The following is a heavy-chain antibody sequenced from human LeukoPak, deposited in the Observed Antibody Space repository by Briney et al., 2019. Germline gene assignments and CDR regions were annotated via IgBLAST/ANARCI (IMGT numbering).Heavy chain of an antibody. D-gene: IGHD4-23*01. V-gene: IGHV3-7*01. Sequence: PGGSLRLSCKASAFTFSSYWMSWVRQAPGKGLGWVANIKEDGSEINYVDSVKGRFTISRDNAKNSLFLQMNSLRVEDTAVYYCARDRGYSSFDYWGQGTLVTVSS. J-gene: IGHJ4*02. CDR3: ARDRGYSSFDY. CDR1: AFTFSSYW. CDR2: IKEDGSEI.